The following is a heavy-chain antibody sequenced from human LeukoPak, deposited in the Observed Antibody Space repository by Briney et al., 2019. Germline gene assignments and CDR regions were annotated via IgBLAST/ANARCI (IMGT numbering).Heavy chain of an antibody. Sequence: PGGSLRLSCAASGFTFDDYGMSWVRQAPGKGLEWVSGINWNGGSTGYADSVKGRFTISRDNAKNSLYLQMNSLRAEDTALYHCARAEYSGYAGVVDYWGQGTLVTVSS. CDR3: ARAEYSGYAGVVDY. V-gene: IGHV3-20*01. CDR2: INWNGGST. J-gene: IGHJ4*02. D-gene: IGHD5-12*01. CDR1: GFTFDDYG.